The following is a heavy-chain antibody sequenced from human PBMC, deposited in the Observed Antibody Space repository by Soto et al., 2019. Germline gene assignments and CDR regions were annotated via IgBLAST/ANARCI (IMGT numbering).Heavy chain of an antibody. D-gene: IGHD3-10*01. V-gene: IGHV1-69*02. J-gene: IGHJ4*02. CDR1: GDTFNFYT. CDR3: ATSYGSGSQAFDY. Sequence: QVHLVQSGAELKKPGSSVRVSCKASGDTFNFYTINWVRQAPGLGLEWMGRTNPILSMSNSALKFQGRLSISADKSTSTAYMDLRSLRSDDTAAYYCATSYGSGSQAFDYWGQGALVTVSS. CDR2: TNPILSMS.